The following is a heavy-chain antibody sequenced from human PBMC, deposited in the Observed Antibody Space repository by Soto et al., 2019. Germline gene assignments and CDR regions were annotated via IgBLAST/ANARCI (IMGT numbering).Heavy chain of an antibody. J-gene: IGHJ6*02. Sequence: EVKLVEAGGGVVQPGGSLRLSCAASGFTFIAYWMHWVRQATGKGLVWVSRVNRDGSSTNSADSVKSRCTISRDNAKNTVYLQMNSLRAEDTSVYYCARGINNHSAMDVWGQGTTVTVSS. CDR2: VNRDGSST. V-gene: IGHV3-74*01. CDR1: GFTFIAYW. CDR3: ARGINNHSAMDV. D-gene: IGHD1-20*01.